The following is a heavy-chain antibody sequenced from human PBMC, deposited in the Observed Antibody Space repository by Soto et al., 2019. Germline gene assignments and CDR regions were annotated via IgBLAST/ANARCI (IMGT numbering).Heavy chain of an antibody. CDR3: ARVLTGSYNWFDP. CDR2: INSDGSTT. J-gene: IGHJ5*02. CDR1: GFSFSSYW. V-gene: IGHV3-74*01. D-gene: IGHD1-26*01. Sequence: EVQLVESGGGLVQPGGSLRLSCAASGFSFSSYWMHWVRQVPGKGLVWVSRINSDGSTTTYADSVKGRFTISRDNAKNTLYLQMNSLRVEDTAVYYCARVLTGSYNWFDPWGQGTLVTVSS.